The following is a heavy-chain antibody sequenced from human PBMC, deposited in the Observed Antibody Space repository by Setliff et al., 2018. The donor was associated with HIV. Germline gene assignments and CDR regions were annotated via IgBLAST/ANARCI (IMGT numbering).Heavy chain of an antibody. CDR2: INAGNGNT. D-gene: IGHD2-21*02. V-gene: IGHV1-3*01. CDR3: ASPTAIPH. CDR1: GYTFTSYA. J-gene: IGHJ4*02. Sequence: GASVKVSCKASGYTFTSYAMHWVRQAPGQRLEWMGWINAGNGNTKYPQKFQGRVTITRDTSASTAYMELSSLRPEDTAVYYCASPTAIPHWGQGTLVTVSS.